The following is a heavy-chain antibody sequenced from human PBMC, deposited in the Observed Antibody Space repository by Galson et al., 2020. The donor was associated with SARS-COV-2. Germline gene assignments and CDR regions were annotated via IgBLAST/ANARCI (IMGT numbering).Heavy chain of an antibody. CDR1: GFTFTSSA. V-gene: IGHV1-58*02. D-gene: IGHD3-16*01. J-gene: IGHJ4*02. CDR2: IVVGSGNT. CDR3: AARGLLGEFPQ. Sequence: SVTVSCKASGFTFTSSAMQWVRPARGQRLEWIGWIVVGSGNTTYAPKFQERVTITRDMSTSTAYMELSSLRSEDTAVYYCAARGLLGEFPQWGQGTLVTVSS.